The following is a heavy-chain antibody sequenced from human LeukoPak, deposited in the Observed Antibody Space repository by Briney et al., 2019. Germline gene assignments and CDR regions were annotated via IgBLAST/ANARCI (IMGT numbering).Heavy chain of an antibody. V-gene: IGHV3-21*01. J-gene: IGHJ4*02. CDR1: GFTFSRYS. CDR3: ARDPQPYYDFWSGYVYFDY. D-gene: IGHD3-3*01. CDR2: ISSSSSYI. Sequence: GGSLRLSCAASGFTFSRYSMNWVRQAPGKGLEWVSSISSSSSYIYYADSVKGRFTISRDNAKNSLYLQMNSLRAEDTAVYYCARDPQPYYDFWSGYVYFDYWGQGTLVTVSS.